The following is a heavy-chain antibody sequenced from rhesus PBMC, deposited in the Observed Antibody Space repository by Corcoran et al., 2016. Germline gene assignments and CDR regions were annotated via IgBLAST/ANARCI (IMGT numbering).Heavy chain of an antibody. CDR1: GGSISSGYG. CDR2: IYGSIGCT. Sequence: QVQLQESGPGLVKPSETLSLTCAVSGGSISSGYGWGWIRRPPGKGLEWIGHIYGSIGCTYYNPSLKSRVTISKDTSKNQFSLKLSSVTAADTAVYYCARKNWNYGYYFDYWGQGVLVTVSS. CDR3: ARKNWNYGYYFDY. J-gene: IGHJ4*01. V-gene: IGHV4S7*01. D-gene: IGHD1-26*01.